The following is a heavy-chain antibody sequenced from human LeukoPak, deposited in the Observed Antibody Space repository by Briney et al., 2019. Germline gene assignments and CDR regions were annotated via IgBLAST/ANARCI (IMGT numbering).Heavy chain of an antibody. CDR2: IIPILGIA. D-gene: IGHD3-22*01. V-gene: IGHV1-69*02. CDR1: RGTFSSYT. Sequence: SVKVSCKASRGTFSSYTISWVRQAPGQGLEWMGRIIPILGIANYAQKFQGRVTITADKSTSTAYMELSSLRSEDTAVYYCARKGDYYDSSGYSVGYGDAFDIWGQGTMVTVSS. J-gene: IGHJ3*02. CDR3: ARKGDYYDSSGYSVGYGDAFDI.